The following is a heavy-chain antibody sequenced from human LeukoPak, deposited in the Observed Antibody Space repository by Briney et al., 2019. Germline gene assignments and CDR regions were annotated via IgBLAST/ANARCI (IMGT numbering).Heavy chain of an antibody. D-gene: IGHD6-19*01. J-gene: IGHJ4*02. Sequence: ASVKVSCKASGGTFSSYNFLWVRQAPGQGLEWMGVIIPMQGTPNYAQKFQDRVTISADKATTTVYMALSSLRYEDTAMYYCARESVAGGFEYWGQGAMVTVSS. CDR1: GGTFSSYN. V-gene: IGHV1-69*08. CDR2: IIPMQGTP. CDR3: ARESVAGGFEY.